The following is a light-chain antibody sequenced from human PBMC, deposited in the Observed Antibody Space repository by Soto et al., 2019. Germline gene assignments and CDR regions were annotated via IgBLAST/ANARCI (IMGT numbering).Light chain of an antibody. CDR1: GSNIAAGFD. V-gene: IGLV1-40*01. Sequence: QSVLTQPPSVSGAPGQRVTISCTGSGSNIAAGFDVHWYPQLPGTATKLLIYGNNNRPSGVPDRFSGSKSGTSATLAITGLQAEDEADYYCQSYDSSRTVEFGGGTKLTVL. CDR3: QSYDSSRTVE. J-gene: IGLJ2*01. CDR2: GNN.